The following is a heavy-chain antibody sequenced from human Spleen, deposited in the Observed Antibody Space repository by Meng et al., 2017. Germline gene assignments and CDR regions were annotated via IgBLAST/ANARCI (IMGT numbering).Heavy chain of an antibody. V-gene: IGHV4-31*03. Sequence: QVQLQESGPGLVKPSQTLSLTCTVSGGSISSGGYYWSWIRQHPGKGLEWIGYIHYSGSTYYNPSLKTRVSISVDTSKKQFSLQLNSVTAADTAVYSCARDDSSGYSFDNWGQGTLVTVSS. J-gene: IGHJ4*02. CDR2: IHYSGST. CDR1: GGSISSGGYY. D-gene: IGHD3-22*01. CDR3: ARDDSSGYSFDN.